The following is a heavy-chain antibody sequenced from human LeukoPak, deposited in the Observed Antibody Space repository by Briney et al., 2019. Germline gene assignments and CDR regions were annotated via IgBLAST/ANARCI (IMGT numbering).Heavy chain of an antibody. Sequence: SETLSLTCTVSGGSITSNTYYWGWIRQPPGKGLEWLGHTYHSGNTYYKSSLKSRVNISADTSRNQFSLKLSSVTAADTAVYYCAGLSAAIPRWFDLWGQGTLVTVSA. CDR3: AGLSAAIPRWFDL. J-gene: IGHJ5*02. V-gene: IGHV4-39*01. CDR2: TYHSGNT. D-gene: IGHD2-2*02. CDR1: GGSITSNTYY.